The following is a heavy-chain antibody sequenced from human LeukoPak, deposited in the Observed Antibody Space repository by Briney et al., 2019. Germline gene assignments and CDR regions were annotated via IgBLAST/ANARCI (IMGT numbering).Heavy chain of an antibody. V-gene: IGHV7-4-1*02. CDR2: INTNTGNP. Sequence: GASVKVSCKASGGTFSSYAMNWVRQAPGQGLEWMGWINTNTGNPTYAQGFTGRFVFSLDTSVSTAYLQISSLKAEDTAVYYCARLSISVDYDYVWGSYRQNEIDYWGQGTLVTVSS. CDR3: ARLSISVDYDYVWGSYRQNEIDY. CDR1: GGTFSSYA. D-gene: IGHD3-16*02. J-gene: IGHJ4*02.